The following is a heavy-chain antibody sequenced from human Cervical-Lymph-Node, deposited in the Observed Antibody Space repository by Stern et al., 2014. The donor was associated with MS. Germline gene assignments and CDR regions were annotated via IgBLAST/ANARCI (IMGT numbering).Heavy chain of an antibody. Sequence: QEQLVQSGAEVKKPGSSMKVSCKASGGTFSSDAIGWVRQAPGQGLEWMGGIIHIFETANYAQKFQGRVTITADQSTKTAYLELSSLTSGDTAMYFCASGTRSSWYFDFWGQGTLVTVST. J-gene: IGHJ4*02. CDR1: GGTFSSDA. V-gene: IGHV1-69*01. CDR3: ASGTRSSWYFDF. D-gene: IGHD6-13*01. CDR2: IIHIFETA.